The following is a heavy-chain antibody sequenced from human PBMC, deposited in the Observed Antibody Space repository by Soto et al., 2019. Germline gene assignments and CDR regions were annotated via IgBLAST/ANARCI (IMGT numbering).Heavy chain of an antibody. CDR3: ARAPRPLGAAGHFDH. CDR2: IYYSGIT. J-gene: IGHJ4*02. CDR1: GDSINSSHW. Sequence: SETLSLTCAVSGDSINSSHWWNWVRRPPGKGLEWIGTIYYSGITYYNPSLKSRVTISVDTSKNQFSLKLTSVTAADTAIYYCARAPRPLGAAGHFDHWGQGTLVTVSS. D-gene: IGHD6-25*01. V-gene: IGHV4-4*02.